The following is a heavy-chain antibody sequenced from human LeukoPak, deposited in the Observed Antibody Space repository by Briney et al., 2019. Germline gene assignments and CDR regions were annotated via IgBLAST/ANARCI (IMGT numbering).Heavy chain of an antibody. V-gene: IGHV3-21*01. CDR1: GFTFSSYS. CDR2: ISSSSSYI. Sequence: PGGSLRLSCAASGFTFSSYSMNWVRQAPGKGLEWVSSISSSSSYIYYADSVKGRFTISRDNAKNSLYLQMNSLRAEDTAVYYCARDARTVSGWYPAGGLIDYWGQGTLVTVSS. CDR3: ARDARTVSGWYPAGGLIDY. J-gene: IGHJ4*02. D-gene: IGHD6-19*01.